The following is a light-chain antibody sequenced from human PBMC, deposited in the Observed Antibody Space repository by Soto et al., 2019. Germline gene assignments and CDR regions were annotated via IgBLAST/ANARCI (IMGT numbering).Light chain of an antibody. Sequence: GEAVTLSCRTSQSISSSLTWYHQKPGKAPKLLIYAASSLQSGVPSRFSGSGSGKDFTLTISSLQPEDFATYYCPQSYSTPWTFGQGTKV. V-gene: IGKV1-39*01. CDR3: PQSYSTPWT. CDR2: AAS. J-gene: IGKJ1*01. CDR1: QSISSS.